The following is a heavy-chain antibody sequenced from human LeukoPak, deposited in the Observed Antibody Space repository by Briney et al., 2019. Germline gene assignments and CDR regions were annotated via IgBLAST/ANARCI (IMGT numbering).Heavy chain of an antibody. V-gene: IGHV3-48*01. CDR3: VRVKGTYFDY. Sequence: GGPLRLSCAASGFPLSSYSINWVRQAPGKGLEWVSYISSSSSNIYYVDSVQGRLTVSRDNDKNSLFLQIDSPRAEDTAVYYCVRVKGTYFDYWGQGTLVTVSS. CDR1: GFPLSSYS. CDR2: ISSSSSNI. D-gene: IGHD1-1*01. J-gene: IGHJ4*02.